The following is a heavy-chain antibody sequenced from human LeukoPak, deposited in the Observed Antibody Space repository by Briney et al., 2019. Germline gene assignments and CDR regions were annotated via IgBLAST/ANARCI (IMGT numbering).Heavy chain of an antibody. CDR2: INPNTGGT. J-gene: IGHJ4*02. CDR3: ATGRNLAASSSSSDY. D-gene: IGHD6-13*01. V-gene: IGHV1-2*02. CDR1: GYTFIGYY. Sequence: ASVKVSCKASGYTFIGYYMHWVRQAPGQGLEWMGWINPNTGGTNYAQKFQGRVTMTEDTSTDTAYMELSSLRSEDTAVYYCATGRNLAASSSSSDYWGQGTLVTVSS.